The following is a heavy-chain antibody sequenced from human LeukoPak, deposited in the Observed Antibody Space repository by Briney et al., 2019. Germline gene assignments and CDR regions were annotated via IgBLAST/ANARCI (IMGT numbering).Heavy chain of an antibody. V-gene: IGHV4-61*01. Sequence: SETLSLTRTVSGGSVSSGSYFWSWIRQPPGKGLEWIGFINSIGSTDYNPSLKSRVTISEDTSKNQFSLNVTSVTAADTAVYYCARCSGRGGPGAPWGQGTLVTVSS. D-gene: IGHD1-26*01. CDR1: GGSVSSGSYF. J-gene: IGHJ5*02. CDR2: INSIGST. CDR3: ARCSGRGGPGAP.